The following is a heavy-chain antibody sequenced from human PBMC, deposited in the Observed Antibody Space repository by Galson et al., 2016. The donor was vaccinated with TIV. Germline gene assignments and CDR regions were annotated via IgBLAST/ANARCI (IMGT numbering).Heavy chain of an antibody. CDR1: GYTFSNYG. CDR3: ATVAWFPGLSLDN. Sequence: SVKVSCKASGYTFSNYGFGWVRQAPGQGLEWMGGFDPEQGKTIYAQKFQGRVTMTEDTSTDTAFMELSSLRFEDTAVYYCATVAWFPGLSLDNWGQGTLVTVSS. V-gene: IGHV1-24*01. CDR2: FDPEQGKT. J-gene: IGHJ4*02. D-gene: IGHD2/OR15-2a*01.